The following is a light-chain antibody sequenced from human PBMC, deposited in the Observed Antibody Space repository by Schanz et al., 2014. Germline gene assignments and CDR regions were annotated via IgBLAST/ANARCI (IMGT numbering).Light chain of an antibody. CDR1: QSIGTW. CDR3: QRYTSFSRT. Sequence: IQMTQSPSSLSASVGDRVTITCRASQSIGTWLAWYQQKPGKAPKLLIYKASSLESGVPSRFSGSGSGTEFTLTISSLQPDDFATYYCQRYTSFSRTFGQGTKVEIK. CDR2: KAS. V-gene: IGKV1-5*03. J-gene: IGKJ1*01.